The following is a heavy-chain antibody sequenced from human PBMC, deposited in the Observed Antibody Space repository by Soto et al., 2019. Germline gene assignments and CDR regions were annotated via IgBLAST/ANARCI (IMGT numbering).Heavy chain of an antibody. CDR1: GFTFSDHY. CDR2: TRNKANSYTT. Sequence: EVQLVESGGGLVQPGGSLRLSCAASGFTFSDHYMDWVRQAPGKGLEWVGRTRNKANSYTTEYAASVKGRFTISRDDSKNSLYRQMNSLKTEDTAVYYCARENDYGDYEHYYYYGMDVWGQGTTFTVSS. V-gene: IGHV3-72*01. D-gene: IGHD4-17*01. CDR3: ARENDYGDYEHYYYYGMDV. J-gene: IGHJ6*02.